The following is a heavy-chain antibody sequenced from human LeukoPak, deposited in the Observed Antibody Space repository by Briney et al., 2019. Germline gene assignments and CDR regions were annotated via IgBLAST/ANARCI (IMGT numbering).Heavy chain of an antibody. CDR1: GFTFSSYS. Sequence: GGSLRLSCAASGFTFSSYSMNWVRQAPGKGLEWVGCIKSKTDGGTTDYAAPVKGRFTISRDDSKNTLYLQMNSLKTEDTAVYYCTTDRYYDSSGYYSDAFDIWGQGTMVTVSS. J-gene: IGHJ3*02. V-gene: IGHV3-15*01. CDR2: IKSKTDGGTT. CDR3: TTDRYYDSSGYYSDAFDI. D-gene: IGHD3-22*01.